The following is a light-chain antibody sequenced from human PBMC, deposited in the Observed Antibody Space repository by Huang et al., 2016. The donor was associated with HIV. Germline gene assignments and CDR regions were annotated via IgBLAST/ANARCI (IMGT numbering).Light chain of an antibody. CDR3: QQYESWPPLT. CDR1: QSVRDK. Sequence: EIVMTQSPDTLSVSPGGRATLSCRASQSVRDKLAWYQQKPGQAPGLLLHATSTRAAGVPARFSGSGSGTEFTLTISSLQSEDCGVYYCQQYESWPPLTFGGGTKVEIK. V-gene: IGKV3-15*01. J-gene: IGKJ4*01. CDR2: ATS.